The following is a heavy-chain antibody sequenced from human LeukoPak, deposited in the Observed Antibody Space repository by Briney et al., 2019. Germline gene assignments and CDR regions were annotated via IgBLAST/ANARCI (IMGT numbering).Heavy chain of an antibody. CDR3: ARRITGLADLDAFQF. D-gene: IGHD7-27*01. J-gene: IGHJ3*01. V-gene: IGHV5-10-1*01. CDR2: IDPSESYT. Sequence: GEALKISCKGSGYTFTTYYINWVRQRPGKGLEWVGRIDPSESYTHYSPSFEGHVTFSADKSINTVYLRWDSLRASDTAMYYCARRITGLADLDAFQFWGLGTMVTVSS. CDR1: GYTFTTYY.